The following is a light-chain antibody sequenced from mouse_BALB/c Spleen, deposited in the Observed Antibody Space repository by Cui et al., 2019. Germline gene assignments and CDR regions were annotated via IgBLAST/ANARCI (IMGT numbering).Light chain of an antibody. J-gene: IGKJ5*01. CDR1: SSINN. V-gene: IGKV4-72*01. Sequence: QIALSQSPAILSASPGEKVTMTCRANSSINNIHWYQQKPGSSPKPWIDAPSNLASGVPAHFSGSGSGTSYSLTISRVEAEDAATYYCQQWSSNPPMLTFGAGTKLELK. CDR2: APS. CDR3: QQWSSNPPMLT.